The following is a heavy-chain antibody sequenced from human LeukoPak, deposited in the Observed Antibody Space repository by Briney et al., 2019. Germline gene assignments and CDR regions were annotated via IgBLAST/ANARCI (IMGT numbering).Heavy chain of an antibody. CDR3: AKDQGDILTAVDY. J-gene: IGHJ4*02. CDR1: AFVFSNYG. D-gene: IGHD3-9*01. CDR2: ILHDGSDK. V-gene: IGHV3-30*18. Sequence: GGSLRLSCTASAFVFSNYGMHWVRQAPGKGLEWVAVILHDGSDKDYGDSVKGRFTISRDNSKNTLYLQMNSLRAEDTAVYYCAKDQGDILTAVDYWGQGTLVTVSS.